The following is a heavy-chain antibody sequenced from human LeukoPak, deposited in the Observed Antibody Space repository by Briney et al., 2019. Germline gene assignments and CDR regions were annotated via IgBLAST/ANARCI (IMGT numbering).Heavy chain of an antibody. CDR1: GGTFSSYA. D-gene: IGHD6-25*01. CDR3: YSDIAPGERP. V-gene: IGHV1-18*01. Sequence: ASVKVSCKASGGTFSSYAISWVRQAPGQGLEWMGWISAYNGNTNYAQKLQGRVTMTTDTSTSTAYMELRSLRSDDTAVYYCYSDIAPGERPWGQGTLVTVSS. J-gene: IGHJ5*02. CDR2: ISAYNGNT.